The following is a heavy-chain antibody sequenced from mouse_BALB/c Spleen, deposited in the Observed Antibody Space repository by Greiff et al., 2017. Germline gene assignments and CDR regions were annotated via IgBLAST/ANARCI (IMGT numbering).Heavy chain of an antibody. Sequence: VQLQQSGAELVKPGASVKLSCTASGFNIKDTYMHWVKQRPEQGLEWIGRIDPANGNTKYDPKFQGKATITADTSSNTDYLQLSSLTSEDTAVYYCARTDYYGYYYYAMDYWGQGTSVTVSS. CDR2: IDPANGNT. CDR3: ARTDYYGYYYYAMDY. V-gene: IGHV14-3*02. CDR1: GFNIKDTY. D-gene: IGHD1-2*01. J-gene: IGHJ4*01.